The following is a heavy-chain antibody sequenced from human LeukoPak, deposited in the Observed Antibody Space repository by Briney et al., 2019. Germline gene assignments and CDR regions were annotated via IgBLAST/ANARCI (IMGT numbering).Heavy chain of an antibody. J-gene: IGHJ4*02. CDR1: GFTFSSYG. CDR3: ARRGDGYNWNVLLDY. V-gene: IGHV3-33*01. CDR2: IWYDGSNK. Sequence: PGRSLRLSCAASGFTFSSYGMHWVRQAPGKGLEWVAVIWYDGSNKYYADSVKGRFTISRDNSKNTLYLQMNSLRAEDTAVYYCARRGDGYNWNVLLDYWGQGTLVTVSS. D-gene: IGHD1-1*01.